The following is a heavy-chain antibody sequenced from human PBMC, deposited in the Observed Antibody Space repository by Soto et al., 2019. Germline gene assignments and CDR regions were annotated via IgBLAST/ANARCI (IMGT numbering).Heavy chain of an antibody. CDR3: AKAIGIDFSWFDP. V-gene: IGHV4-31*03. CDR2: IHYSGNT. CDR1: GGSISSGGYY. D-gene: IGHD3-3*01. J-gene: IGHJ5*02. Sequence: QVQLQESGPGLVKPSQTLSLTCTVSGGSISSGGYYWSWIRQHPGKGLEWIGYIHYSGNTLYNQSLKSRVTMSVDTSKNQVSLKLSSVTAADTAVYYCAKAIGIDFSWFDPWGQGTLVPVSS.